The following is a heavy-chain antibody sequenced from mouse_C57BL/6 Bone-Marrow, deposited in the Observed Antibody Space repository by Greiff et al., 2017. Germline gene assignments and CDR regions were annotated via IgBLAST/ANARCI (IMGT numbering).Heavy chain of an antibody. J-gene: IGHJ3*01. V-gene: IGHV2-2*01. D-gene: IGHD2-5*01. CDR3: ARKRGSNYGFAY. Sequence: QVQLKESGPGLVQPSQSLSITCTVSGFSLTSYGVHWVRQSPGKGLEWLGVIWSGGSTDYNAAFISRLSISKDNSKSQVFFKMNSLQADDTAIYYCARKRGSNYGFAYWGQGTLVTVSA. CDR1: GFSLTSYG. CDR2: IWSGGST.